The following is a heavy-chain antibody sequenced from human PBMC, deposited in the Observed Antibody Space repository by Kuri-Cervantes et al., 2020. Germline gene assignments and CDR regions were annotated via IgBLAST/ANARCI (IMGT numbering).Heavy chain of an antibody. CDR2: ISSDGINK. J-gene: IGHJ4*02. Sequence: GESLKISCAASGFTFSNAWMSWVRQAPGKGLEWVSVISSDGINKYNADSVKGRFTISRDDSKNTLYLQMNSLRVEDTAVYYCARDSGDGYPFDYWGQGTLVTVSS. CDR1: GFTFSNAW. D-gene: IGHD5-24*01. CDR3: ARDSGDGYPFDY. V-gene: IGHV3-30-3*01.